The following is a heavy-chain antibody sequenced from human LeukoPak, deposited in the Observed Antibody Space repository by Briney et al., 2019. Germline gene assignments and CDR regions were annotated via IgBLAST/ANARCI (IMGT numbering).Heavy chain of an antibody. Sequence: WVRQAPGKGLEWIGYIYYSGSTYYNPSLKSRVTISVDTSKNQFSLKLSSVTAADTAVYYCARERRSYYYGSGSSHIQYFDYWGQGTLVTVSS. D-gene: IGHD3-10*01. CDR2: IYYSGST. J-gene: IGHJ4*02. CDR3: ARERRSYYYGSGSSHIQYFDY. V-gene: IGHV4-30-4*01.